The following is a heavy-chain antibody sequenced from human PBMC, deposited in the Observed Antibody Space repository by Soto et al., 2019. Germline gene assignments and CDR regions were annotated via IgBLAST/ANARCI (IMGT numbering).Heavy chain of an antibody. CDR2: IYLDDGK. CDR3: AQRLTLYSNRNHGRFAY. CDR1: GFSLTTSGVG. V-gene: IGHV2-5*02. Sequence: QITLKNSGPTLVKPTQTLTVTCTFSGFSLTTSGVGVGWIRQPPGKARELLALIYLDDGKRYCPSRKSRRTITKDTSKNPVVLKMANIDPVDTGTYFCAQRLTLYSNRNHGRFAYWGQGTLVTVSS. J-gene: IGHJ4*02. D-gene: IGHD1-1*01.